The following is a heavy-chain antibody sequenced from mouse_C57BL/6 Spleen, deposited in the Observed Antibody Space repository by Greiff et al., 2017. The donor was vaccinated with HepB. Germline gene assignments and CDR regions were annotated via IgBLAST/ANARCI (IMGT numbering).Heavy chain of an antibody. Sequence: QVQLQQPGAELVKPGASVKLSCKASGYTFTSYWMQWVKQRPGQGLEWIGEIDPSDSYTNYNPKFKGKATLTVDPSSSTAYMQRSSLTSEDSAGYYCARREDFTTGGATDYAMDYWGQGTAGTVSS. CDR1: GYTFTSYW. CDR3: ARREDFTTGGATDYAMDY. D-gene: IGHD1-1*01. J-gene: IGHJ4*01. CDR2: IDPSDSYT. V-gene: IGHV1-50*01.